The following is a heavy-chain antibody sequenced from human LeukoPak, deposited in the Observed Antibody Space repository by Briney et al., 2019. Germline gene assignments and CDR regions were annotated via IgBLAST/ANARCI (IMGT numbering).Heavy chain of an antibody. CDR3: ARLGGYMDYFDY. J-gene: IGHJ4*02. CDR2: IYYSRST. Sequence: SETLSLTCTVSGGSISSYYWSWIRQPPGKGLEWIGYIYYSRSTNYNPSLKSRVTISVDTSKNQFSLKLSSVTAADTAVYYCARLGGYMDYFDYWGQGTLVTVSS. D-gene: IGHD5-12*01. V-gene: IGHV4-59*08. CDR1: GGSISSYY.